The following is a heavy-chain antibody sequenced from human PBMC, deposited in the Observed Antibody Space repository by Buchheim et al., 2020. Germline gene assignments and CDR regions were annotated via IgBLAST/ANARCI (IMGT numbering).Heavy chain of an antibody. CDR1: GFTFSSYW. CDR3: ARVRADGSGSVYFDY. Sequence: EVHLVASGGGLVQPGGSLRLSCAASGFTFSSYWMTWVRQSPGKGLEWVANIKQDGSEKYYVDSVKGRFTISRDNAKNSLYLQMNSLRAEDTAVYYCARVRADGSGSVYFDYWGQGTL. J-gene: IGHJ4*02. D-gene: IGHD3-10*01. CDR2: IKQDGSEK. V-gene: IGHV3-7*04.